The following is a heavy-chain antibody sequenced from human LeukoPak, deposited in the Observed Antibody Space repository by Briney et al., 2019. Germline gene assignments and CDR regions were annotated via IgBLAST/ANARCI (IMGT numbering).Heavy chain of an antibody. D-gene: IGHD6-13*01. Sequence: GGSLRLSCAASGFTFSSYEMNWVRQAPGKGLEWVSYISSSGSTIYYADSVKGRFTISRDNSKNTLYLQMNSLRAEDTAMYYCAKQYSTWYSGMFDYYMDVWGKGTTVTVSS. CDR2: ISSSGSTI. CDR1: GFTFSSYE. V-gene: IGHV3-48*03. J-gene: IGHJ6*03. CDR3: AKQYSTWYSGMFDYYMDV.